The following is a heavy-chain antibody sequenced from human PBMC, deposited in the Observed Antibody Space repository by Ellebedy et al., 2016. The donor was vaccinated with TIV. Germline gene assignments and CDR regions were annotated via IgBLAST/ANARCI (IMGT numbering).Heavy chain of an antibody. CDR3: ASGARMVRGVPNWFDP. J-gene: IGHJ5*02. Sequence: SETLSLTXTVSGGSISSGDYYWSWIRQPPGKGLEWIGYIYYSGSTNYNPSLKSRVTISVDTSKNQFSLKLSSVTAADTAVYYCASGARMVRGVPNWFDPWGQGTLVTVSS. CDR2: IYYSGST. CDR1: GGSISSGDYY. V-gene: IGHV4-61*08. D-gene: IGHD3-10*01.